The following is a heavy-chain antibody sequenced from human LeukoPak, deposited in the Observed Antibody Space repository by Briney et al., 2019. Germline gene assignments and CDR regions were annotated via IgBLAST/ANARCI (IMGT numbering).Heavy chain of an antibody. V-gene: IGHV4-38-2*01. J-gene: IGHJ5*02. CDR3: ARASRPSNSWFDP. CDR1: GHSFSSDSF. CDR2: IHERGST. D-gene: IGHD6-6*01. Sequence: SETLSLTCGVSGHSFSSDSFWGWIRQPPGQGLEWIGSIHERGSTFYNPSLKSRVTISIDTSRNQFSLNVNSATAADTAVYYCARASRPSNSWFDPWGQGTVVTVSS.